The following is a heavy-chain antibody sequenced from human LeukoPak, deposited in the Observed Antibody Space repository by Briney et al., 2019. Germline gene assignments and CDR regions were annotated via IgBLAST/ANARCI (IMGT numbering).Heavy chain of an antibody. CDR2: INHSGST. Sequence: SETLSLTCAVYGGSFSGYYWSWIRQPPGKGLEWIGEINHSGSTNYNPSLKSRVTISVDTSKNQFSLKLSSVTAADTAVYYCARDRNYDFWSGYYTGSAPNWYFDLWGRGTLVTVSS. CDR3: ARDRNYDFWSGYYTGSAPNWYFDL. CDR1: GGSFSGYY. J-gene: IGHJ2*01. V-gene: IGHV4-34*01. D-gene: IGHD3-3*01.